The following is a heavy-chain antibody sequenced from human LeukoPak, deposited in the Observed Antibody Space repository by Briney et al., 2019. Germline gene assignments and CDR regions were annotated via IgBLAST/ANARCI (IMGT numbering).Heavy chain of an antibody. V-gene: IGHV3-30*04. CDR1: GFISSDYS. D-gene: IGHD6-19*01. CDR3: ASRASSGWYYYYYYMDV. J-gene: IGHJ6*03. CDR2: TLYDGTMA. Sequence: GGSLRLSCAASGFISSDYSLHWVRQAPGKGLEWVAVTLYDGTMAYYADSVKGRFTISRDNAKNSLYLQMNSLRAEDTAVYYCASRASSGWYYYYYYMDVWGKGTTVTVSS.